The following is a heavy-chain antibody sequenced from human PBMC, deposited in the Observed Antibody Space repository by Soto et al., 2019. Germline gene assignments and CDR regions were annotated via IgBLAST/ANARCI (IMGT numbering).Heavy chain of an antibody. CDR1: GVTFSSYA. CDR2: IIPIFGTA. J-gene: IGHJ5*02. Sequence: SVKVSCKASGVTFSSYAISWVRQAPGQGLEWMGGIIPIFGTANYAQKFQGRVTITADESTSTAYMELSSLRSEDTAVYYCARPSHYYDSSGYQSSLDPWGQGTLVTVSS. V-gene: IGHV1-69*13. D-gene: IGHD3-22*01. CDR3: ARPSHYYDSSGYQSSLDP.